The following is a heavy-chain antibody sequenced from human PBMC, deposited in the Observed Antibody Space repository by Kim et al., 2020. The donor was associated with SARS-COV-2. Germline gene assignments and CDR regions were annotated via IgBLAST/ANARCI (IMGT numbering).Heavy chain of an antibody. Sequence: GGSLRLSCAASGFTFSSYSMNWVRQAPGKGLEWGSYISSSSSTIYYADSVKGRFTISRDNAKNSLYLQMNTLRAEDTAVYYCSRARGGFGELADYYFDY. J-gene: IGHJ4*01. D-gene: IGHD3-10*01. CDR2: ISSSSSTI. V-gene: IGHV3-48*04. CDR1: GFTFSSYS. CDR3: SRARGGFGELADYYFDY.